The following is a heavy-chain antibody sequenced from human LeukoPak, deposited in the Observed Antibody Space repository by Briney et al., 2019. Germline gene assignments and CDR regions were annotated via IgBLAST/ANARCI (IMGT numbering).Heavy chain of an antibody. Sequence: GGSLRLSCAASGFTFGSYSMNWVRQAQGKGLEWVSSISSSSSYIYYADSVRGRFTISRDNAKKSLFLQMNSLRAEDTAVYYCAGPMGPTAIFGFDYWGQGILVTVSS. CDR1: GFTFGSYS. CDR2: ISSSSSYI. D-gene: IGHD2-2*01. J-gene: IGHJ4*02. CDR3: AGPMGPTAIFGFDY. V-gene: IGHV3-21*01.